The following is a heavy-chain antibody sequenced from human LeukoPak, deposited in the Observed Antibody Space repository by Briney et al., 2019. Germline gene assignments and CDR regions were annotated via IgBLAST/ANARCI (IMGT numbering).Heavy chain of an antibody. Sequence: SETLSLTCAVYGGSFSGYYWSWIRQPPGKGLEWIGEINHSGSTNYNPSLKSRVTISVDTSKNQFSLKLSSVTAADTAVYYCARAPHTRPYDYVWGSYRPGAFDIWGEGTMVTVSS. V-gene: IGHV4-34*01. CDR1: GGSFSGYY. J-gene: IGHJ3*02. CDR3: ARAPHTRPYDYVWGSYRPGAFDI. D-gene: IGHD3-16*02. CDR2: INHSGST.